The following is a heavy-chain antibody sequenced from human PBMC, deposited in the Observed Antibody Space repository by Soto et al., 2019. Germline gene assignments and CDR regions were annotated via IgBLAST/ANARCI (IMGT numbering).Heavy chain of an antibody. CDR3: ARGYGETPYYFDY. D-gene: IGHD3-10*01. CDR1: GGSLTSYY. V-gene: IGHV4-59*12. J-gene: IGHJ4*02. Sequence: PSETLSLTCTVSGGSLTSYYWSWIRQSPGKGLEWIGYIYYRGSTNYNPSLKSRVTISVDTSKRQFSLKLTSVAAADTAVYYCARGYGETPYYFDYCGQGTLVTVSS. CDR2: IYYRGST.